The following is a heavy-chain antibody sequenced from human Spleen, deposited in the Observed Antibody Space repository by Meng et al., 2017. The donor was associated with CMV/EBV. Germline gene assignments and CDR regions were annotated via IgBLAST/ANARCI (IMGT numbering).Heavy chain of an antibody. J-gene: IGHJ4*02. D-gene: IGHD5-12*01. CDR1: GYTVTKYG. V-gene: IGHV1-18*01. CDR3: ARDGGGYGIFGH. Sequence: SCKAFGYTVTKYGITWVRQAPGQGLEWLGWISGHNGVTNYAPRFQGRVTMTTETSTDTAYMELRSLTSDDTAVYYCARDGGGYGIFGHWGQGSLVTVSS. CDR2: ISGHNGVT.